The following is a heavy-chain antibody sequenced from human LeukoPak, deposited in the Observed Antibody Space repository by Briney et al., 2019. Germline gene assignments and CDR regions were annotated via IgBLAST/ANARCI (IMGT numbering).Heavy chain of an antibody. D-gene: IGHD3-22*01. CDR3: ARDSGYYYPKYYYYYYYMDV. Sequence: SQTLSLTCAISGDSVSSNSAAWNWIRQSPSRGLEWLGRTYYRSKWYNDYAVSVKSRITINPDTSKNQFSLQLNSVTPEDTAVYYCARDSGYYYPKYYYYYYYMDVWGKGTALTVSS. CDR1: GDSVSSNSAA. V-gene: IGHV6-1*01. J-gene: IGHJ6*03. CDR2: TYYRSKWYN.